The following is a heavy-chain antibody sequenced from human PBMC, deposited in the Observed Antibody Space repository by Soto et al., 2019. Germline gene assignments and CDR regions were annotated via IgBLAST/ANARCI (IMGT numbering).Heavy chain of an antibody. V-gene: IGHV6-1*01. D-gene: IGHD3-3*01. CDR2: TSYRSKWYT. J-gene: IGHJ6*02. CDR1: GDSVASNSAA. CDR3: TTGATSGRYGHYYYGIDV. Sequence: PSPTLSLPCALSGDSVASNSAAWNWVRQSPSRGLEWLGRTSYRSKWYTDYAESVKSRRTINPDTSKNQVSPQLRSVTPEDTAVYYCTTGATSGRYGHYYYGIDVWGQGTTVTVSS.